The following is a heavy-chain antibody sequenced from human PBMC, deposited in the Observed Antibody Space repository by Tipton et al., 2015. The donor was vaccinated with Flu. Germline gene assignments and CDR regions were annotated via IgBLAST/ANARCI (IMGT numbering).Heavy chain of an antibody. CDR1: AGSLSGHH. V-gene: IGHV4-34*01. CDR2: INHSGST. Sequence: TLSLTCAVYAGSLSGHHWSWIRQPPGKGPEWIGEINHSGSTNYNPSLKSRVTMSVDTSKNQFSLKLSSVTAADTAVYFCARSRDYVWGSYRYSDYDAFDIWGQGTMVTVSS. D-gene: IGHD3-16*02. CDR3: ARSRDYVWGSYRYSDYDAFDI. J-gene: IGHJ3*02.